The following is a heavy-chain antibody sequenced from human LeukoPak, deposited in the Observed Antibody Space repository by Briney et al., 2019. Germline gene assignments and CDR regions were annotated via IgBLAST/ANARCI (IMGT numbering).Heavy chain of an antibody. J-gene: IGHJ4*02. CDR1: GFTFSTYW. V-gene: IGHV3-7*01. CDR2: IKPDGSEE. D-gene: IGHD2-8*01. CDR3: ARAGVTWGYDY. Sequence: GGSLRFSCTASGFTFSTYWMSWVRQAPGKGLQWVANIKPDGSEEYYVDSVKGRFTISRDNAKTSLFLQMNSLRAKDTAVYYCARAGVTWGYDYWGQGTLVTVSS.